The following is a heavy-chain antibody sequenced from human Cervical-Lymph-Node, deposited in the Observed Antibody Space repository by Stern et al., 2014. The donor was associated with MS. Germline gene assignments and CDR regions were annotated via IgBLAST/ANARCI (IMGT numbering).Heavy chain of an antibody. J-gene: IGHJ5*01. Sequence: QLQESGPGLVKPSETLSLTCTVSGGSISSYYWSWIRQPPEKGLEWIGYIYYRGSTNYNPSLKSRVTISVDTSKNQFSLKLSSVTAADTAVYFCARGYSSTWYWFDSWGQGTQVTVSS. D-gene: IGHD6-13*01. V-gene: IGHV4-59*01. CDR1: GGSISSYY. CDR3: ARGYSSTWYWFDS. CDR2: IYYRGST.